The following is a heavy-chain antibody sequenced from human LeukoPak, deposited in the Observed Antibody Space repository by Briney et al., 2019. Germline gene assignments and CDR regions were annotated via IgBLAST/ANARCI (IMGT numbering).Heavy chain of an antibody. CDR1: GYTFSDYY. Sequence: GGSLRLSCAASGYTFSDYYMSWIRQAPGKGLEWVSYISGGSSYINYADSLKGRFTISRDNAKNSLYLQMKSLRAEDTAVYYCALPPVLHDNSDYYYGHWGQGTLVTVSS. CDR2: ISGGSSYI. CDR3: ALPPVLHDNSDYYYGH. V-gene: IGHV3-11*06. D-gene: IGHD3-22*01. J-gene: IGHJ4*02.